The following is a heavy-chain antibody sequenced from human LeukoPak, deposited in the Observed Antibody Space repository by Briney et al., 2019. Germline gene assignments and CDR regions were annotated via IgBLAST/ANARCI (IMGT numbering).Heavy chain of an antibody. CDR3: ARDHSKYYDFWSGYFTWFDP. Sequence: SETLSLTCTVSGGSISSGSYYWSWIRQPAGKGLEWIGRTYTSGSTNYNPSLKSRVTISVDTSKNQFSLKLSSVTAADTAVYYCARDHSKYYDFWSGYFTWFDPWGQGTLVTVSS. CDR1: GGSISSGSYY. D-gene: IGHD3-3*01. J-gene: IGHJ5*02. CDR2: TYTSGST. V-gene: IGHV4-61*02.